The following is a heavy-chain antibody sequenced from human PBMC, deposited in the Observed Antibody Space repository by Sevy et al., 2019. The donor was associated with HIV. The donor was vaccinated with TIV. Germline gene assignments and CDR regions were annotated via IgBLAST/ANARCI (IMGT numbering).Heavy chain of an antibody. D-gene: IGHD6-19*01. Sequence: GGSLRLSCAASGFTFKNYAISWVRQAPGKGLEWVSTISSSTRSTYYADSVKGRFTISRDNSKRTLYLQMNSLRAEDTAIYYCAARDSGWYFSNYWGQGTLVTVSS. CDR2: ISSSTRST. CDR3: AARDSGWYFSNY. V-gene: IGHV3-23*01. CDR1: GFTFKNYA. J-gene: IGHJ4*02.